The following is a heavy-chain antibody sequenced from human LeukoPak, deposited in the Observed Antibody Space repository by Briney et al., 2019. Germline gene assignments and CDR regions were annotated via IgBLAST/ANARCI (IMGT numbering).Heavy chain of an antibody. CDR2: ISGSGGST. V-gene: IGHV3-23*01. D-gene: IGHD3-22*01. CDR3: AIAPGYYYDSSGQINS. Sequence: PGGSLRLSCAASGFTFSSYAMSWVRQAPGKGLEWVSAISGSGGSTYYADSVEGRFTISRDNSKNTLCLQMNSLRAEDTAVYYCAIAPGYYYDSSGQINSWGQGTLVTVSS. J-gene: IGHJ5*02. CDR1: GFTFSSYA.